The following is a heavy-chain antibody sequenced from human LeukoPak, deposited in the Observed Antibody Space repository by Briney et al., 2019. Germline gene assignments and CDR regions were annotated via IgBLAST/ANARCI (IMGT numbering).Heavy chain of an antibody. Sequence: SETLSLTCTVSGGSISSYYWSWIRQPPGKGLEWIGYIYYSGSTNYNPSLKSRVTISVDTSKNQFSLKLSSVTAADTAVYYCARERQPRLNWFDPWGQGTLVTVSS. D-gene: IGHD6-13*01. CDR3: ARERQPRLNWFDP. J-gene: IGHJ5*02. CDR2: IYYSGST. V-gene: IGHV4-59*01. CDR1: GGSISSYY.